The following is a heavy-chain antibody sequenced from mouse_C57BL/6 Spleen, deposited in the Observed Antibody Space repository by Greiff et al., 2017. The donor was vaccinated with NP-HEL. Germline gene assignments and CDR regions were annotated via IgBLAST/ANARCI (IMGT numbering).Heavy chain of an antibody. D-gene: IGHD2-3*01. CDR2: INPGSGGT. CDR1: GYAFTNYL. J-gene: IGHJ3*01. CDR3: AREGPIYDGYYPAY. Sequence: QVQLQQSGAELVRPGTSVKVSCKASGYAFTNYLIEWVKQRPGQGLEWIGVINPGSGGTNYNEKFKGKAALTADKSSSTAYMQLSSLTSEDSAVYFCAREGPIYDGYYPAYWGQGTLVTVSA. V-gene: IGHV1-54*01.